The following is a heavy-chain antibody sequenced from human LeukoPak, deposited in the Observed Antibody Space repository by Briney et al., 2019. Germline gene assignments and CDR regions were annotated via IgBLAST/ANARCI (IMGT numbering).Heavy chain of an antibody. CDR3: ARARADNWFDP. J-gene: IGHJ5*02. V-gene: IGHV3-30-3*01. D-gene: IGHD6-13*01. CDR2: ISYDGSNK. CDR1: GFTFSSYA. Sequence: PGGSLRLSCAASGFTFSSYAMHWVRQAPGKGLEWVAVISYDGSNKYYADSVKGRFTISRDNSKNTLYLQMNSLRAEDTAVYYCARARADNWFDPWGQGTLVTVSS.